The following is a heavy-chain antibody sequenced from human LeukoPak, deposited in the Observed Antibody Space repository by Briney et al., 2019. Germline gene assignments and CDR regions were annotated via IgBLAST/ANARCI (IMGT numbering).Heavy chain of an antibody. CDR2: ISSGSTI. J-gene: IGHJ4*02. CDR1: GFTFSDYY. V-gene: IGHV3-11*01. CDR3: ARDPYYYDSSGYSGY. D-gene: IGHD3-22*01. Sequence: GGSLRLSCAASGFTFSDYYMSWIRQAPGKGLEWVSYISSGSTIYYADSVKGRFTISRDNAKNSLYLQMNSLRAEDTAVYYCARDPYYYDSSGYSGYWGQGILVTVSS.